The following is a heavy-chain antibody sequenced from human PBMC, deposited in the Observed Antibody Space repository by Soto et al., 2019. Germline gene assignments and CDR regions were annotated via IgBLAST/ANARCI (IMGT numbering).Heavy chain of an antibody. J-gene: IGHJ6*02. V-gene: IGHV3-7*01. CDR1: GFTFVSYW. D-gene: IGHD1-26*01. Sequence: WGSLRLSCAASGFTFVSYWISCVRHSPLKWREWVANIKQDGSEKYYVDSVKGRFTISRDNAKNSLYLQMNSLRAEDTAVYYCASGGSVGYYYYGMDVWGQGTTVTVSS. CDR2: IKQDGSEK. CDR3: ASGGSVGYYYYGMDV.